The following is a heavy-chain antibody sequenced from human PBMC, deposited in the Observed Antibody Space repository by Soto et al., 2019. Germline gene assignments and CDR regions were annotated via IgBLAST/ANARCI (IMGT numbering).Heavy chain of an antibody. J-gene: IGHJ4*02. D-gene: IGHD2-8*01. V-gene: IGHV1-3*01. CDR2: INAGNGNT. CDR1: GYTFTSYA. Sequence: ASVKVSCKASGYTFTSYAMHWVRQAPGQRLEWMGWINAGNGNTKYSQKFQGRVTITRDTSASTGYMELSSLRSEDTAVYYCTTDRGIMEAVIFDSWGQGSLVTVSS. CDR3: TTDRGIMEAVIFDS.